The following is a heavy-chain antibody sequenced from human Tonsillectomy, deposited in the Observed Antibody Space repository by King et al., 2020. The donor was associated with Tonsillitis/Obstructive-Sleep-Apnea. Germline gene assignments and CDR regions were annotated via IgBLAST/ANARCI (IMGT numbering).Heavy chain of an antibody. V-gene: IGHV3-49*04. D-gene: IGHD3-3*01. CDR2: IRSKAYGGTT. Sequence: VQLVESGGGLVQLGRSLRLSCTASGFTFGDYAMSWVRQAPGKGLEWVGFIRSKAYGGTTEYAASVKGRFTISRDDSKSIAYLQMNSLKTDDTAVYYCTRAPPGYYDFWSGSYYYYYYMDVWGKGTTVTVSS. J-gene: IGHJ6*03. CDR1: GFTFGDYA. CDR3: TRAPPGYYDFWSGSYYYYYYMDV.